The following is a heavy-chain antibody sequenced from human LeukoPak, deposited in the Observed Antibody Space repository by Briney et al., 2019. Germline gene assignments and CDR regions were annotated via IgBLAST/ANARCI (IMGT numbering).Heavy chain of an antibody. V-gene: IGHV4-61*02. CDR2: IYTTGST. J-gene: IGHJ4*02. CDR3: ARGGDSGYDYLDY. D-gene: IGHD5-12*01. CDR1: GGSISSGSYY. Sequence: SETLSLTCTVSGGSISSGSYYWSWIRQPAGEGLEWIGRIYTTGSTNYNPSLKSRVTISVDTSKNQFSLKLSSVTAADTAVYYCARGGDSGYDYLDYWSQGTLVTVSS.